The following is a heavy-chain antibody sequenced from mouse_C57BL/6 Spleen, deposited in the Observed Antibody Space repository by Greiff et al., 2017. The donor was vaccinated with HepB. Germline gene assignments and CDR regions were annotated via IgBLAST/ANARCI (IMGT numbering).Heavy chain of an antibody. CDR2: IYPGDGDT. Sequence: QVQLKQSGPELVKPGASVKISCKASGYAFSSSWMNWVKQRPGKGLEWIGRIYPGDGDTNYNGKFKGKATLTADKPSSTAYMQLSSLTSEDSAVYFCAKDYYYGSSFHNFDYWGQGTTLTVSS. CDR1: GYAFSSSW. CDR3: AKDYYYGSSFHNFDY. V-gene: IGHV1-82*01. D-gene: IGHD1-1*01. J-gene: IGHJ2*01.